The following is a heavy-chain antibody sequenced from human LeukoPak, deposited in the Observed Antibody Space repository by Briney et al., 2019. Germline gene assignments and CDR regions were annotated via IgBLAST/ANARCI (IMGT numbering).Heavy chain of an antibody. V-gene: IGHV1-18*04. D-gene: IGHD4-17*01. CDR2: ISAYNGDT. Sequence: ASVKVSCKASGYTFTSYAMHWVRQAPGQGLEWMGWISAYNGDTVYPQKLQGRVTMTTDTSTSTAYMELRSLRSDDTAVYYCARGGYTDYADYWGRGTLVTVSS. CDR1: GYTFTSYA. CDR3: ARGGYTDYADY. J-gene: IGHJ4*02.